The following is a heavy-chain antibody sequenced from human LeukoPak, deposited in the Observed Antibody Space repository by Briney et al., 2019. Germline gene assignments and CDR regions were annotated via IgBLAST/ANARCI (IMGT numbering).Heavy chain of an antibody. V-gene: IGHV4-30-4*01. CDR2: IYYSGST. D-gene: IGHD3-22*01. CDR3: ARWGDYYDSSGYRSYYFDY. J-gene: IGHJ4*02. CDR1: GGSISSGDHY. Sequence: SQTLSLTCTVSGGSISSGDHYWSWIRQPPGKGLEWIGYIYYSGSTYYNPSLKSRVTISVDTSKNQFSLKLSSVTAADTAVYYCARWGDYYDSSGYRSYYFDYWGQGTLVTVSS.